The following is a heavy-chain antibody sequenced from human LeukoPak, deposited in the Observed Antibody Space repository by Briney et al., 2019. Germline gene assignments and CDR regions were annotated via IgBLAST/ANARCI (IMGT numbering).Heavy chain of an antibody. Sequence: GGSLRLSCAASGFTFSSYGMHWVRQAPGKGLEWVAFIRYDGSNKYYADSVKGRFTISRDNSKNTLYLQMNSLRAEDTAVYYCANGDPTLTIGFDYRVQATLVT. D-gene: IGHD4-11*01. CDR3: ANGDPTLTIGFDY. CDR2: IRYDGSNK. V-gene: IGHV3-30*02. CDR1: GFTFSSYG. J-gene: IGHJ4*02.